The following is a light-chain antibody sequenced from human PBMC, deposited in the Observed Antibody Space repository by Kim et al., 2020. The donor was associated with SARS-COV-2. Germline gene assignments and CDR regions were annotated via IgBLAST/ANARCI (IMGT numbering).Light chain of an antibody. J-gene: IGKJ5*01. V-gene: IGKV3-20*01. CDR1: QSVTSNF. Sequence: SPGERGNLSCRASQSVTSNFLAWYQHKPGQAPRLLFYGASSRATGIPDRYSGSGSGTDCTLTISRLEPEDFAVYYCQQYANSPITFGQGTRLEIK. CDR2: GAS. CDR3: QQYANSPIT.